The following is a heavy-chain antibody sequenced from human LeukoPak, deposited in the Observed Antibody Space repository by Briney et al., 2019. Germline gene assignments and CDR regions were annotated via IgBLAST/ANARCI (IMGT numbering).Heavy chain of an antibody. CDR1: GGSISSSSNY. CDR3: AKDDCSGGNCYPGLFGT. J-gene: IGHJ5*02. D-gene: IGHD2-15*01. V-gene: IGHV4-39*07. CDR2: LLYSGST. Sequence: TSETLSLTCTVSGGSISSSSNYWAWIRQPPGKGLEWIGSLLYSGSTYYNPSLKSRVTISVDTSKNQFSLKLSSVTAADTAVYYCAKDDCSGGNCYPGLFGTWGQGTLVTVSS.